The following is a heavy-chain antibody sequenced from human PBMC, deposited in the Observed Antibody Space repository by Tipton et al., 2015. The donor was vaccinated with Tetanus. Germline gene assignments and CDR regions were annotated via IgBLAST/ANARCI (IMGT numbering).Heavy chain of an antibody. CDR1: GFIVSDNY. CDR2: IYGGGNT. J-gene: IGHJ4*02. V-gene: IGHV3-53*01. Sequence: SLRLSCAASGFIVSDNYMSWVRQAPGKGLEWVSVIYGGGNTYYIDSVKGRFTISRDNSKNTLYLQMNNLRAEDTAMYFCARGMVRGFVIPLDYWGQGTLVTVSS. D-gene: IGHD3-10*01. CDR3: ARGMVRGFVIPLDY.